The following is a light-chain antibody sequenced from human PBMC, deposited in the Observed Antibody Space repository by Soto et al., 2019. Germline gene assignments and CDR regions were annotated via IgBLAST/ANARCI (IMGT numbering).Light chain of an antibody. CDR1: QNILSSSNDQNQ. V-gene: IGKV4-1*01. Sequence: DVVLTQSPDSLAVSLGERAAINCKSSQNILSSSNDQNQLAWYQQKPGQAPKLLIYWASNRNSGVPDRFSGSGSGTEFTITISSLQAEDVAVYYCQPYYSTPLTFGQGTKVEIK. CDR2: WAS. CDR3: QPYYSTPLT. J-gene: IGKJ1*01.